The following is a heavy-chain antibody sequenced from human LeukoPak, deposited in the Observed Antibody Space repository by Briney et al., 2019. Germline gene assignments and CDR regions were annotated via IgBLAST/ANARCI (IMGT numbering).Heavy chain of an antibody. CDR2: IRNKDNNYAT. CDR1: GFTFSDST. V-gene: IGHV3-73*01. D-gene: IGHD4-17*01. CDR3: AKEVLGGNYGDYAVDY. Sequence: GGSLRLSCAASGFTFSDSTMHWVRQASGKGLEWVGRIRNKDNNYATSYAASVKGRFTISRDNSKNTLDLQMHSLRAEDTALYYCAKEVLGGNYGDYAVDYWGQGTLVTVSS. J-gene: IGHJ4*02.